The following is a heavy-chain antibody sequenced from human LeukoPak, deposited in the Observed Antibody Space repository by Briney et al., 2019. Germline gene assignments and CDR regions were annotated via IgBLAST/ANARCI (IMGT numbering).Heavy chain of an antibody. CDR3: ARGSRGAFGGGSPRPNWFDP. V-gene: IGHV6-1*01. CDR1: GDSVSSSLVA. CDR2: TYYRSKWYY. D-gene: IGHD6-19*01. J-gene: IGHJ5*02. Sequence: SQTPSLTCAISGDSVSSSLVAWNWIRQSPSRGLEWLGRTYYRSKWYYNYAVSLKTRITINPDTSKNQFSLHLNSLTPEDTAVYYCARGSRGAFGGGSPRPNWFDPWGQGTLVTVSS.